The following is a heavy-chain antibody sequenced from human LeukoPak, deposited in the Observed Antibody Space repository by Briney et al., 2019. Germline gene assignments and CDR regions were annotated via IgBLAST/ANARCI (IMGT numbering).Heavy chain of an antibody. V-gene: IGHV4-38-2*02. Sequence: PSETLSLTCTVSGYSISSGYYWGWIRQPPGKGLEWIGSIYHSGSTYYNPSLKSRVTISVDTSKNQFSLKLSSVTAADTAVYYCARVLPVYVWGSYRHDRFDYWGQGTLVTVSS. J-gene: IGHJ4*02. CDR3: ARVLPVYVWGSYRHDRFDY. CDR2: IYHSGST. CDR1: GYSISSGYY. D-gene: IGHD3-16*02.